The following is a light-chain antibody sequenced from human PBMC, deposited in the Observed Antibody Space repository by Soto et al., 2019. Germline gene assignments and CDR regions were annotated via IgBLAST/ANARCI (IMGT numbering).Light chain of an antibody. V-gene: IGKV3-15*01. J-gene: IGKJ4*02. CDR1: QSVSSN. CDR3: QQYNNWPPLP. Sequence: EIVMTQSPATLSVSPGERATLSCRASQSVSSNLAWYQQKPGQAPRLLIYGASTRATGIPARFSGSGSGAEFTLTISSLHSVDFAVYYCQQYNNWPPLPFGGGTKVEIK. CDR2: GAS.